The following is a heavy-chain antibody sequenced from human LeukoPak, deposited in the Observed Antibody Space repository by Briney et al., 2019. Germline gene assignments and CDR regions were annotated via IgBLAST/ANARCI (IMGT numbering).Heavy chain of an antibody. CDR1: GYTFTSYY. CDR3: ARDIVVVTAPPRPLNYYYYGMDV. Sequence: ASVKVSCKASGYTFTSYYMHWVRQAPGQGLEWMGIINPSGGSTSYAQKFQGRVTMTRDTSTSTVYMELSSLRSEDTAVYYCARDIVVVTAPPRPLNYYYYGMDVWGQGTTVTVSS. CDR2: INPSGGST. V-gene: IGHV1-46*01. D-gene: IGHD2-21*02. J-gene: IGHJ6*02.